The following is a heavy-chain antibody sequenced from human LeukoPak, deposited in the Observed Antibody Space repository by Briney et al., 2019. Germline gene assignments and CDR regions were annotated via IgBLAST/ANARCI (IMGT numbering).Heavy chain of an antibody. Sequence: GGSLRLSCAASGFTFSSYTMNWVRQAPGKGLEWVSAISGSGGSTYYADSVKGRFTISRDNSKNTLYLQMNSLRAEDTAVYYCASGVYGSGSYSRADYWGQGTLVTVSS. CDR2: ISGSGGST. D-gene: IGHD3-10*01. V-gene: IGHV3-23*01. CDR3: ASGVYGSGSYSRADY. CDR1: GFTFSSYT. J-gene: IGHJ4*02.